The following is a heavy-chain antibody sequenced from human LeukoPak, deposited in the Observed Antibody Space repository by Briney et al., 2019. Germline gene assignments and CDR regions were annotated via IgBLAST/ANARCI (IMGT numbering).Heavy chain of an antibody. CDR2: IWYDGTNK. Sequence: PGGSLRLSCAASGFTFSRYGMHWVRQAPGKGLEWVAVIWYDGTNKYYADSVKGRFTISRENSKNTLYLQMNSLRAEDTAVYYCARDSSSLSGYPDYWGQGTLVTVSS. D-gene: IGHD3-22*01. V-gene: IGHV3-33*01. J-gene: IGHJ4*02. CDR1: GFTFSRYG. CDR3: ARDSSSLSGYPDY.